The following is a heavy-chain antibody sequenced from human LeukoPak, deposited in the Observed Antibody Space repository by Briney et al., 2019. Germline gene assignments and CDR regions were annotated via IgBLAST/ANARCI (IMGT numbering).Heavy chain of an antibody. Sequence: GGSLRLSWAAAAFTLTTFSMSWVRQAPGKGLEWVAASGSGGSTYYADSVKGRFTLSRDYSKNTLYLQMNRLRAEDTALYYCAKDQGYSSGWYDLDYWGQGTLVTVSS. D-gene: IGHD6-19*01. J-gene: IGHJ4*02. CDR2: SGSGGST. CDR1: AFTLTTFS. CDR3: AKDQGYSSGWYDLDY. V-gene: IGHV3-23*01.